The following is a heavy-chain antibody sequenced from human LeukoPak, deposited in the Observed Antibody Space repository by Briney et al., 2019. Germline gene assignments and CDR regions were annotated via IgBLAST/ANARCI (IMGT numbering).Heavy chain of an antibody. CDR1: GGTFSSYA. CDR2: IIPIFGTA. Sequence: GAPVKVSCKASGGTFSSYAISWVRQAPGQGLEWMGRIIPIFGTANYAQKFQGRATITTDESTSTAYMELSSLRSEDTAVYYCARDRYYYDSSGYYYFDYWGQGTLVTVSS. V-gene: IGHV1-69*05. CDR3: ARDRYYYDSSGYYYFDY. J-gene: IGHJ4*02. D-gene: IGHD3-22*01.